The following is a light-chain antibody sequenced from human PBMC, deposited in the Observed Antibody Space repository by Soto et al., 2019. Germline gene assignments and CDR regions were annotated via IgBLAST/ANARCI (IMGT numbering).Light chain of an antibody. CDR3: QVWDTSSDHSVV. J-gene: IGLJ2*01. V-gene: IGLV3-21*02. Sequence: SYELTQPPSVSVAPGQTARITCGGTNIGSYSVHWYQQRPGQAPVLVVYEDSDRPSGIPERFSGSNSGNTATLTISRVEAGDEADYYCQVWDTSSDHSVVFGGGTKLTVL. CDR2: EDS. CDR1: NIGSYS.